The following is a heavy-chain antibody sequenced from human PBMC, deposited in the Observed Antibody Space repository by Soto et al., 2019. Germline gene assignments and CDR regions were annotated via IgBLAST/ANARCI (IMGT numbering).Heavy chain of an antibody. V-gene: IGHV1-69*01. Sequence: QVQLVQSGSEVKKPGSSVKVSCKAAGGTFSSYAISWVRQAPGQGLELMGGIIPIFVTANYAQKFQGRVTITADESTSTAYMELSSLRSEDTAGYYCARANGELHKYYFDYWGQGTLVTVSS. CDR1: GGTFSSYA. CDR2: IIPIFVTA. J-gene: IGHJ4*02. CDR3: ARANGELHKYYFDY. D-gene: IGHD4-17*01.